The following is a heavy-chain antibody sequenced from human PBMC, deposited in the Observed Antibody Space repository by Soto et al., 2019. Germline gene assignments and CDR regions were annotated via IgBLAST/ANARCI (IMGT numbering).Heavy chain of an antibody. CDR2: IIPIFGTA. CDR1: GGTFSSYA. CDR3: ARSGGRYCSSTSCYQTPVDY. D-gene: IGHD2-2*01. V-gene: IGHV1-69*13. Sequence: SVKVSCKASGGTFSSYAISWVRQAPGHGLEWMGGIIPIFGTANYAQKFQGRVTITADESTSTAYMELSSLSSEDTAVYYCARSGGRYCSSTSCYQTPVDYWGQGTLVTVSS. J-gene: IGHJ4*02.